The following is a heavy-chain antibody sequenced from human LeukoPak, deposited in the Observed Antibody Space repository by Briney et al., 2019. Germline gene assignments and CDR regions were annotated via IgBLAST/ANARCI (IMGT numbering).Heavy chain of an antibody. CDR1: GFTFSSCA. CDR3: AKGYCTNGVCYPSHFDY. Sequence: GGSLRLSCAASGFTFSSCAMSWVRQAPGKGLEWVSAISGSGGSTYYADSVKGRFTISRDNSKNTLYLQMNSLRAEDTAVYYCAKGYCTNGVCYPSHFDYWGQGTLVTVSS. V-gene: IGHV3-23*01. J-gene: IGHJ4*02. CDR2: ISGSGGST. D-gene: IGHD2-8*01.